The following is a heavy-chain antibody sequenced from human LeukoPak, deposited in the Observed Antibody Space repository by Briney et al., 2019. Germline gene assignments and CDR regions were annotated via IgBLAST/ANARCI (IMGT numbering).Heavy chain of an antibody. CDR3: ARLVPDDYGDPDAYDI. V-gene: IGHV4-31*03. D-gene: IGHD4-17*01. Sequence: SETLSLTCTVSGGSISSGGYYWSWIRQPPGKGPEWIGYIYFSGSTYYNPSLKSRVTISVDTSKNQFSLKLSSVTAADTAVYYCARLVPDDYGDPDAYDIWGQGTMVIVSS. J-gene: IGHJ3*02. CDR2: IYFSGST. CDR1: GGSISSGGYY.